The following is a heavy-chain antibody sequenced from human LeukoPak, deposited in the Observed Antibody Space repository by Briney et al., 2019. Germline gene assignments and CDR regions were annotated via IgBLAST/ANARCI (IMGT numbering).Heavy chain of an antibody. CDR1: GYTFTSYG. J-gene: IGHJ6*03. V-gene: IGHV1-18*01. CDR2: ISAYNGNT. CDR3: ARMYDYTHYYYYYMDV. Sequence: ASVKVSCKASGYTFTSYGISWVRQAPGQGLEWMGWISAYNGNTNYAQKLQGRVTMTTDTSTSTAYMELRSLRSDDTAVYYCARMYDYTHYYYYYMDVWGKGTTVTVSS. D-gene: IGHD4-11*01.